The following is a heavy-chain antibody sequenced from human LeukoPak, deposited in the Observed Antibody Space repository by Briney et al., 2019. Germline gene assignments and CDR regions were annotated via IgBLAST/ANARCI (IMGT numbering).Heavy chain of an antibody. V-gene: IGHV3-48*03. CDR1: GFTFSSYE. J-gene: IGHJ4*02. CDR2: ISSSGSTI. Sequence: PGGSLRLSCAASGFTFSSYEMNWVRQAPGKGLEWVSYISSSGSTIYYADSVKGRFTISRDNAKNSLYLQMNSLRAEDTAVYYCARALLISDFDYWGQGTLVTVSS. CDR3: ARALLISDFDY. D-gene: IGHD3-16*01.